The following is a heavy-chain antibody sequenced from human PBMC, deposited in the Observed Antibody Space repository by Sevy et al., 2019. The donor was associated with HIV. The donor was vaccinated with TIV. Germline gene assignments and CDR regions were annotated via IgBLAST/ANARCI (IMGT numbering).Heavy chain of an antibody. CDR2: IWYDGSNK. CDR1: GFTFSSYG. CDR3: AREGYSGYVLGFDY. V-gene: IGHV3-33*01. J-gene: IGHJ4*02. D-gene: IGHD5-12*01. Sequence: GWSLRLSCAASGFTFSSYGMHWVRQAPGKGLEWVAVIWYDGSNKYYADSVKGRFTISRDNSKNTLYLQMNSLRAEDTAVYYCAREGYSGYVLGFDYWGQGTLVTVSS.